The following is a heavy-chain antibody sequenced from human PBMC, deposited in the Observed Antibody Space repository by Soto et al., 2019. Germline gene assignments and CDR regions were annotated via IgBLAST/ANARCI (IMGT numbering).Heavy chain of an antibody. V-gene: IGHV3-74*01. CDR1: GVTFSSYW. J-gene: IGHJ4*02. CDR2: INSDGSST. Sequence: GGSLRLSCAASGVTFSSYWMHWVRQAPGKGLVWVSRINSDGSSTSYADSVKGRFTISRDNAKNTLYLQMNSLRAEDTAVYYCARDPSSQIAIRDYWGQGTLVTVSS. D-gene: IGHD2-21*01. CDR3: ARDPSSQIAIRDY.